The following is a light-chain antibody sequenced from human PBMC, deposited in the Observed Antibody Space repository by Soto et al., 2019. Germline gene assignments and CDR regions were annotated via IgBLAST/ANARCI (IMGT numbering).Light chain of an antibody. CDR3: QQRRNWPPIT. J-gene: IGKJ5*01. V-gene: IGKV3-11*01. Sequence: EIVLKQSPVVLFFSKGQGPTLSYTAIQSVSSNFLAWYQQQPGQAPRLLIYDASNRATGIPARFSGSGSGTDFTLTISSLEPEDFAVYYCQQRRNWPPITFGQGTRLEIK. CDR1: QSVSSN. CDR2: DAS.